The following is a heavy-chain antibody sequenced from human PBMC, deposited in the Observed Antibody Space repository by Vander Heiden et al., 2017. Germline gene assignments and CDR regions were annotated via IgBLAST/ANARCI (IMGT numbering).Heavy chain of an antibody. J-gene: IGHJ4*02. CDR3: ARARRHCSGGSCAYYFDY. CDR1: AYSFSTYW. CDR2: IYPDDSDT. Sequence: EVQLVQSGAEVKKHGESLKISCKGSAYSFSTYWIGWVRQMPGKGLEWMGIIYPDDSDTRYSPSFRGQVTISADKSISTAYLHWRSLKASDTAMYYCARARRHCSGGSCAYYFDYWGQGTLVTVSS. V-gene: IGHV5-51*01. D-gene: IGHD2-15*01.